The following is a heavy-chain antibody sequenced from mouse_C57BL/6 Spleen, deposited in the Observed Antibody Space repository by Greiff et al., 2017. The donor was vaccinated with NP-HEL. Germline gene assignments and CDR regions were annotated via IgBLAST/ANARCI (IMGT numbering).Heavy chain of an antibody. V-gene: IGHV1-69*01. J-gene: IGHJ4*01. CDR1: GYTFTSYW. Sequence: QVQLQQPGAELVMPGASVKLSCKASGYTFTSYWMHWVKQRPGQGLEWIGEIDPSDSYTNYNQKFKGKSTLTVDKSSSTAYMQLSSLTSEDSAVYYCARVGAQATLYAMDYWGQGTSVTVSS. D-gene: IGHD3-2*02. CDR2: IDPSDSYT. CDR3: ARVGAQATLYAMDY.